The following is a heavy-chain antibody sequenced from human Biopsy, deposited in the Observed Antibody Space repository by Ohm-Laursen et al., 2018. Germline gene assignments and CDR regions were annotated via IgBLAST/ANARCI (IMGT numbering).Heavy chain of an antibody. D-gene: IGHD3-22*01. CDR2: ISHSGNT. V-gene: IGHV4-38-2*01. Sequence: PSQTLSLTWPVFGFSISSGHYWAWIRQPPGKGLEWIGTISHSGNTYYNPSLKTRVTMSLDTSKNQFSLRLSSVTAVDTAIYYCARIIVRSSGYSNYFDYWGQGTLVTVSS. J-gene: IGHJ4*02. CDR3: ARIIVRSSGYSNYFDY. CDR1: GFSISSGHY.